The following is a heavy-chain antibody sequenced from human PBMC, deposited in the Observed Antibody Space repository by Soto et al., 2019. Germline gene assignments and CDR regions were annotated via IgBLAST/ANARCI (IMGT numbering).Heavy chain of an antibody. CDR3: ARGTPVWFDP. CDR1: GYTFTSYG. CDR2: INAGNGNT. Sequence: ASVKVSCKASGYTFTSYGINWVRQAPGQRPEWMGWINAGNGNTKYSQKFQGRVTITRDTSASTAYMELSSLRSEDTAVYYCARGTPVWFDPWGQGTLVTVSS. D-gene: IGHD3-10*01. J-gene: IGHJ5*02. V-gene: IGHV1-3*01.